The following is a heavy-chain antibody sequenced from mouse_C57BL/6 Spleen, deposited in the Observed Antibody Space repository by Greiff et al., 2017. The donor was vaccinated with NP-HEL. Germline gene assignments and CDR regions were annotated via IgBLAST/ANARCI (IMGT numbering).Heavy chain of an antibody. V-gene: IGHV1-80*01. D-gene: IGHD2-4*01. CDR1: GYAFSSYW. J-gene: IGHJ1*03. CDR3: ARLDDYGGYFDV. CDR2: IYPGDGDT. Sequence: QVQLQQSGAELVKPGASVKISCKASGYAFSSYWMNWVKQRPGKGLEWIGQIYPGDGDTNYNGKFKGKATLTADKSSSTAYMQLSSLTSEDSAVYFCARLDDYGGYFDVWGTGTTVTVSS.